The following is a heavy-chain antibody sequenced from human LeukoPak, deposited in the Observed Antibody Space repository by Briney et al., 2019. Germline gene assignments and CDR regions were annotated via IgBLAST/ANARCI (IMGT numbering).Heavy chain of an antibody. CDR1: GFTVSSNY. V-gene: IGHV3-66*02. CDR2: IYSGGST. CDR3: ARGGAAAGWCMDV. J-gene: IGHJ6*02. D-gene: IGHD6-13*01. Sequence: GGSLRLSCAASGFTVSSNYMSWVRQAPGEGLEWVSVIYSGGSTYYGDSVKGRFTISRDNSKNTLYLQMNSLRAEDTAVYYCARGGAAAGWCMDVWGRGITVTVSS.